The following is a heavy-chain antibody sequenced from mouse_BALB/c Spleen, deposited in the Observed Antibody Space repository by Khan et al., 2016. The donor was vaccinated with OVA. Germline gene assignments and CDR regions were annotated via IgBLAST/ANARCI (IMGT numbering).Heavy chain of an antibody. CDR1: GYSLTSYG. V-gene: IGHV2-9*02. J-gene: IGHJ2*01. CDR2: IWAGGST. D-gene: IGHD1-3*01. CDR3: ARLEDI. Sequence: VQLQESGPGLVAPSQSLSITCTVSGYSLTSYGVHWVRQPPGKGLEWLGVIWAGGSTNYNSALMYRLSIITENSKSQVFLKMNSLQTDDTAMYYCARLEDIWGQGTTLTVSS.